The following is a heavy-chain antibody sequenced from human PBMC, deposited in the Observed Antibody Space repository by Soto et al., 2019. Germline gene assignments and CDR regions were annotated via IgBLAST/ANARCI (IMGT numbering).Heavy chain of an antibody. V-gene: IGHV3-21*01. CDR2: ISDTSSSK. CDR1: GFTFRSYS. Sequence: EVQLVESGGGLVKPGESLRLSCAASGFTFRSYSMNWVRQAPGKGLEWVSSISDTSSSKYYADSIKGRFTISRDNAKNSLFLQMNSPRAEDTAVYFCARERGSWYYFDFWGQGTLVTVSS. J-gene: IGHJ4*02. D-gene: IGHD6-19*01. CDR3: ARERGSWYYFDF.